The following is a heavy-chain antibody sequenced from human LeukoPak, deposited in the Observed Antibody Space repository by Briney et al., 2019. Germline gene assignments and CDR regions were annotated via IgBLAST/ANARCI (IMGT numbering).Heavy chain of an antibody. D-gene: IGHD2/OR15-2a*01. V-gene: IGHV4-4*02. Sequence: SETLSLTCAVSGGSISSNNWWSWVRQPPGKGLEWIGEISHSGSTGYNPSLKSRVTISVDKSKNHFSLKLSSVTAADTAAYYCARNMVGETTFDYWGQGTLVTVSS. J-gene: IGHJ4*02. CDR3: ARNMVGETTFDY. CDR1: GGSISSNNW. CDR2: ISHSGST.